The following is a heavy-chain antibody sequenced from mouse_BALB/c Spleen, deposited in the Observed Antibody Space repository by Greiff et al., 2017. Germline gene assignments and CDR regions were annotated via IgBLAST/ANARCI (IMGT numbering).Heavy chain of an antibody. CDR3: ARFYYYGSSTYYAMDY. V-gene: IGHV1-54*01. J-gene: IGHJ4*01. CDR1: GYAFTNYL. D-gene: IGHD1-1*01. CDR2: INPGSGGT. Sequence: QVQLQQSGAELVRPGTSVKVSCKASGYAFTNYLIEWVKQRPGQGLEWIGVINPGSGGTNYNEKFKGKATLTADKSSSTAYMQLSSLTSDDSAVYFCARFYYYGSSTYYAMDYWGQGTSVTVSS.